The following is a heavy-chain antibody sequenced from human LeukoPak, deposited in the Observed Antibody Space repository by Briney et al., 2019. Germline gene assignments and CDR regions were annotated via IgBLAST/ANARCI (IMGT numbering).Heavy chain of an antibody. J-gene: IGHJ4*02. Sequence: SETLSRTCTVSGGSISSGAYYWSWICPPPGQGLVWMGYICYSWSTYYNPSLKSRVTIYVDTSKNQFSLKLSSVTAADTAMYCCTRDGLHDDYWGQGTLVTVSS. CDR2: ICYSWST. V-gene: IGHV4-31*03. D-gene: IGHD4-11*01. CDR1: GGSISSGAYY. CDR3: TRDGLHDDY.